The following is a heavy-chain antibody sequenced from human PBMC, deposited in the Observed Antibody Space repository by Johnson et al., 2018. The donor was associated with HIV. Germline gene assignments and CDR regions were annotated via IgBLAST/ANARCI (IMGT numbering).Heavy chain of an antibody. J-gene: IGHJ3*02. V-gene: IGHV3-33*06. Sequence: QVQLVESGGGVVQPGRSLRLSCAASGFIFSSYGMHWVRQAPGKGLEWVAVIWYDGSNKYYADSVKCRFTISRDNSKNTLYLQMNSLRADDTAVYYCAKDLRVFDWFNAYDAFDIWGQGTMVTVSS. CDR3: AKDLRVFDWFNAYDAFDI. CDR1: GFIFSSYG. D-gene: IGHD3-9*01. CDR2: IWYDGSNK.